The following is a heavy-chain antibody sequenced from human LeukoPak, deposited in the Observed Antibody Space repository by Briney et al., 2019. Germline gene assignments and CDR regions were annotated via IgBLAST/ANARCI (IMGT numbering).Heavy chain of an antibody. CDR1: GFTFSTYA. Sequence: PGGSLRLSCAASGFTFSTYAMSWVRQAPGKGLEWVSVISGSGDSRSYADSVSGRFTISRDNSQKTLYLQMNSLRAEDTAIYYCAKTYYYDTSGSHYLDNWGQGTLVTVSS. CDR2: ISGSGDSR. D-gene: IGHD3-22*01. J-gene: IGHJ4*02. CDR3: AKTYYYDTSGSHYLDN. V-gene: IGHV3-23*01.